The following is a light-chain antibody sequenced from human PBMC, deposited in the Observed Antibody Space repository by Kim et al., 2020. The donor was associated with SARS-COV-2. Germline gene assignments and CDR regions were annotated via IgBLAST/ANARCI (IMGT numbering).Light chain of an antibody. J-gene: IGLJ2*01. V-gene: IGLV3-19*01. Sequence: VALGHTVRITCQGDSLRSYYATWYQQKPGQAPILVIYDKNNRPSGIPDRFSGSSSGNTASLTITGTQAGDEADYYCNSRDSNDNVVFGGGTQLTVL. CDR1: SLRSYY. CDR2: DKN. CDR3: NSRDSNDNVV.